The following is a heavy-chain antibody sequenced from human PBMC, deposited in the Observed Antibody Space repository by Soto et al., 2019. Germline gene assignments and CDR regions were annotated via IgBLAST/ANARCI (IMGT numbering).Heavy chain of an antibody. CDR3: ARDYSDSSGYYEGNWFEP. CDR2: ISYDGSNK. Sequence: PGWSLRLSCAASGFTFSSYAMHLVRQAPGKGLEWVAFISYDGSNKYYADSVKGRFTISRDNSKNTLYLQMKSLRAEDTAVYYCARDYSDSSGYYEGNWFEPWGKGTLVTVSS. J-gene: IGHJ5*02. CDR1: GFTFSSYA. D-gene: IGHD3-22*01. V-gene: IGHV3-30-3*01.